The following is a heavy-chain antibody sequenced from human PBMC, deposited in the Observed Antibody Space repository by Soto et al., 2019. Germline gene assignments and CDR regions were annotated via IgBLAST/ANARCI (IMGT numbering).Heavy chain of an antibody. V-gene: IGHV4-39*01. CDR1: GGSISSSSYY. Sequence: SETLCHTCTVSGGSISSSSYYWGWIRQPPGKGLEWIGSIYYSGSTYYNPSLKSRVTISVDTSKTQFSLKLSSVTAADTVVYYCAKGGSGSYSNVFDFWGQGTMVTVS. D-gene: IGHD3-10*01. CDR3: AKGGSGSYSNVFDF. CDR2: IYYSGST. J-gene: IGHJ3*01.